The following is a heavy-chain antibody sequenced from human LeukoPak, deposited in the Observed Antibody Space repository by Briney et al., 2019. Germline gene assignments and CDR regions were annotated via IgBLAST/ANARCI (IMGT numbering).Heavy chain of an antibody. J-gene: IGHJ4*02. Sequence: PGGSLRLSCAASGFTFSSYSMNWVRRAPGKGLEWVSSISSSSSYIYYADSVKGRCTISRDNAKNSLYLQMNSLRAEDTAVYYCAREGGDYVAPFDYWGQGTLVTVSS. CDR3: AREGGDYVAPFDY. V-gene: IGHV3-21*01. D-gene: IGHD4-17*01. CDR2: ISSSSSYI. CDR1: GFTFSSYS.